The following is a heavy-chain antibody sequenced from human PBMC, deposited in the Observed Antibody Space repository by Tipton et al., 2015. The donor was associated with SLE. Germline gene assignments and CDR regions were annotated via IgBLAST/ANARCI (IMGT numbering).Heavy chain of an antibody. CDR2: GYSSGGT. CDR1: GGSFTENY. J-gene: IGHJ5*02. Sequence: TLSLTCAVYGGSFTENYWSWIRQPAGKGLEWSGRGYSSGGTKYNPSPESLVTILVDTSKNQFSLILRYVTATDSAVYYCARDGSGRWFDPWGQGILVTVSS. V-gene: IGHV4-4*07. CDR3: ARDGSGRWFDP.